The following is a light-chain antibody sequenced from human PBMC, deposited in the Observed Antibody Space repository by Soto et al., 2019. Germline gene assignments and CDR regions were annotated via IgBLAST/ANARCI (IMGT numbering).Light chain of an antibody. CDR2: DAS. CDR3: QQYNNWPRT. CDR1: QNVNYD. V-gene: IGKV3-15*01. J-gene: IGKJ1*01. Sequence: IVMTQSPATLSVSPGERATLSCRASQNVNYDLAWYQQKPGQAPSLLIHDASIRATAVPARFSGSGSGTEFTLTISSLQSEDFAVYYCQQYNNWPRTFGQGTKVDIK.